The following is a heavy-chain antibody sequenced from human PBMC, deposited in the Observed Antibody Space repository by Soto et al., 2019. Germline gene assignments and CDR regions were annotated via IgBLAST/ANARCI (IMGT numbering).Heavy chain of an antibody. J-gene: IGHJ4*02. CDR1: GGSISSGGYS. CDR3: ARDNYGDTYYFDY. Sequence: SETLSLTCAVSGGSISSGGYSWSWIRQPPGKGLEWIGYIYHSGSTYYNPSLKSRVTISVDTSKNQFSQKLSSVTATDTAVYYCARDNYGDTYYFDYWGQGTLVTVSS. V-gene: IGHV4-30-2*05. CDR2: IYHSGST. D-gene: IGHD4-17*01.